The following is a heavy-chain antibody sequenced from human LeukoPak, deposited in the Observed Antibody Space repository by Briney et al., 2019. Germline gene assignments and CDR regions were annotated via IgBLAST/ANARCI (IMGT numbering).Heavy chain of an antibody. CDR1: GGSISSYY. J-gene: IGHJ3*02. D-gene: IGHD6-19*01. CDR2: ISYSGST. CDR3: ARPGSGRYNINAFDI. V-gene: IGHV4-59*01. Sequence: SETLSLTCTVSGGSISSYYWSWIRQPPGKGLEWIGYISYSGSTNSHPSLKSRVTISVDTSKNQFSLKLSSVTAADTAVYYCARPGSGRYNINAFDIWGQGTMVTVSS.